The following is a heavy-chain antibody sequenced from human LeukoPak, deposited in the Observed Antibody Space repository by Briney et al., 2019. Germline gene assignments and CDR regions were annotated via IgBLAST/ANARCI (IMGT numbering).Heavy chain of an antibody. V-gene: IGHV3-48*04. CDR2: ISTGGLTI. CDR1: GFTFSSYS. J-gene: IGHJ4*02. Sequence: GGSLRLSCAASGFTFSSYSMNWVRQAPGKGLEWVSFISTGGLTIYYADSLKGRFTISRDNAKNSLYLQMSSLRAEDTAVYYCARDDTLAAAGSEGYYFDYWGQGTLVTVSS. D-gene: IGHD6-13*01. CDR3: ARDDTLAAAGSEGYYFDY.